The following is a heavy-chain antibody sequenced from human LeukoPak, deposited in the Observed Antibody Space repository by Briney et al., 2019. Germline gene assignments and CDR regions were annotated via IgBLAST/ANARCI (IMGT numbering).Heavy chain of an antibody. V-gene: IGHV3-23*01. CDR2: ISGDGNT. CDR3: ARGSMVRGVVYYFDY. Sequence: GGSLRLSCAASGFTFSNYAMSWVRQAPGKGLEWVSAISGDGNTYYADSVKGRFTISRDISKNTLYLQMNSLRAGDTAVYYCARGSMVRGVVYYFDYWGQGTLVTVSS. CDR1: GFTFSNYA. J-gene: IGHJ4*02. D-gene: IGHD3-10*01.